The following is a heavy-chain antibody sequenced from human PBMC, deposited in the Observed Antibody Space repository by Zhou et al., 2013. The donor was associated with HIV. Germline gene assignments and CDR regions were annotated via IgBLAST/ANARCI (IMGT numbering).Heavy chain of an antibody. CDR2: VTLYGRKT. CDR3: ATTPQYLNGWNGAFDN. D-gene: IGHD1-1*01. J-gene: IGHJ4*02. Sequence: QVYMVQSGGEVKTPGASVNVSCKAYAFSYGISWVRQVPGQGLEWMGWVTLYGRKTDYAQSFQDRVTMTTDISTGMSYMELRSLRSDDTAVYYCATTPQYLNGWNGAFDNWGQGTLVTVSS. V-gene: IGHV1-18*01. CDR1: AFSYG.